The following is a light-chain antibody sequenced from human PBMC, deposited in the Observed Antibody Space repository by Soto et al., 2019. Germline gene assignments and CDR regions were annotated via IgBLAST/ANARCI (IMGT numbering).Light chain of an antibody. CDR1: QSISSY. J-gene: IGKJ5*01. CDR2: AAS. Sequence: RMTQYPSTMYASVGDRVTLTCRASQSISSYLAWYQQKPGKAPKLLIYAASSLQSGVPSRFSGSGSGTDFTLTISSLQPEDFATYYCQQCYSFPITFGHGTILDIK. V-gene: IGKV1-39*01. CDR3: QQCYSFPIT.